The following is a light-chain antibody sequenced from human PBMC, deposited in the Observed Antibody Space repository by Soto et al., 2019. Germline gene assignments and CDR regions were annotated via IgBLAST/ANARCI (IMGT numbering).Light chain of an antibody. CDR1: KLGDKY. CDR2: HDT. Sequence: SYELTQPPSVSVSPGQTASITCSGDKLGDKYACWYQQKPGQSPVLVIYHDTKRPSGIPERFSGSNSGNTATLTISGTQAMDEADYYWQAWDTITVFGGGTKLTVL. J-gene: IGLJ2*01. CDR3: QAWDTITV. V-gene: IGLV3-1*01.